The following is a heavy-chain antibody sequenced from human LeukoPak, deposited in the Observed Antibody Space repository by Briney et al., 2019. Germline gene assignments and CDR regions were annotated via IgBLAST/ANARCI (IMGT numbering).Heavy chain of an antibody. V-gene: IGHV4-59*01. J-gene: IGHJ5*02. CDR3: ASGGYCSSTSCYPNWFDP. CDR1: GGSITSYY. D-gene: IGHD2-2*01. CDR2: ISYSGST. Sequence: SETLSLTCTVSGGSITSYYWSWIRQPPGKRLEWIGYISYSGSTNYNPSLKSRVTISVDTSKNLFSLKLSSVTAADTAVYYCASGGYCSSTSCYPNWFDPWGPGTLVTVSS.